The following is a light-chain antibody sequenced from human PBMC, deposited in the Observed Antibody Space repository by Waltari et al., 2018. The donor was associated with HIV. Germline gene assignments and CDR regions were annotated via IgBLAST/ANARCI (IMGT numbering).Light chain of an antibody. CDR2: EGS. CDR3: SSYTSSITVI. Sequence: QSALTQPPSVSGSYGQSVTLSCPRTNNDIGSYNYVSWYQHTPDRAPELLISEGSNRPSGISDRFSGSKSGNTASLTISGRQAEDEAHYYCSSYTSSITVIFGGGTQVTV. J-gene: IGLJ2*01. V-gene: IGLV2-14*01. CDR1: NNDIGSYNY.